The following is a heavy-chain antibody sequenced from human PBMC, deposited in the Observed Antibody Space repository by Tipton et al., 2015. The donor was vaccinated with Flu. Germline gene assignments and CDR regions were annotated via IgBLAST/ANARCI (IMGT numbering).Heavy chain of an antibody. CDR1: GYTFSTYD. J-gene: IGHJ4*02. D-gene: IGHD3-22*01. CDR2: MNPNSGNT. V-gene: IGHV1-8*01. CDR3: VTGSSRGDPRGFFKH. Sequence: QLVQSGAEVGEPGASVIVSCKASGYTFSTYDFNWVRQASGQGLEYMGWMNPNSGNTGYAQKFQGRVTMTRDTSRGTAYMELSSLRSDDPAVYYCVTGSSRGDPRGFFKHWGQGTLVTVSS.